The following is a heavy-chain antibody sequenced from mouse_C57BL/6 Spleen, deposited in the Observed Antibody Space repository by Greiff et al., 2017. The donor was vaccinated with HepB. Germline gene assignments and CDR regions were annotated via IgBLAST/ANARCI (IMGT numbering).Heavy chain of an antibody. CDR2: IDPSDSYT. CDR1: GYTFTSYW. Sequence: VQLQQPGAELVMPGASVKLSCKASGYTFTSYWIHWVKQRPGQGLEWIGEIDPSDSYTNYNQKFKGKSTLTVDKSSSTAYMQLSSLTSEDSAVYYCARWGTTVVADYWGQGTTLTVSS. CDR3: ARWGTTVVADY. D-gene: IGHD1-1*01. V-gene: IGHV1-69*01. J-gene: IGHJ2*01.